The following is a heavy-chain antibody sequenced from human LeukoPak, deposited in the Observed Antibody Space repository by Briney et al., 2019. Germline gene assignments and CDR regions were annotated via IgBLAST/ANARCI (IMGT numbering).Heavy chain of an antibody. D-gene: IGHD3-22*01. J-gene: IGHJ4*02. CDR3: ARDLCDSSGYYYVNY. CDR2: INPNSGGT. Sequence: ASVKVSCKASGYTFTGYYMHWVRQAPGQGLEWMGWINPNSGGTNYAQKFQGRVTMTRDTSISTAYMELSRLRSDDTAVYYCARDLCDSSGYYYVNYWGQGTLVTVSS. CDR1: GYTFTGYY. V-gene: IGHV1-2*02.